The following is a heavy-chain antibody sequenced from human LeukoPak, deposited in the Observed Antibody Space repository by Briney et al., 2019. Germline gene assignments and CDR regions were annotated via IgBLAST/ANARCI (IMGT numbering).Heavy chain of an antibody. CDR3: ARGGGIRLRDY. CDR2: MNPNSGNT. CDR1: GYTLTELS. V-gene: IGHV1-8*01. D-gene: IGHD5-18*01. J-gene: IGHJ4*02. Sequence: ASVKVSCKVSGYTLTELSMHWVRQAPGKGLEWMGWMNPNSGNTGYAQKFQGRVTMTRNTSISTAYMELSSLRSEDTAVYYCARGGGIRLRDYWGQGTLVTVSS.